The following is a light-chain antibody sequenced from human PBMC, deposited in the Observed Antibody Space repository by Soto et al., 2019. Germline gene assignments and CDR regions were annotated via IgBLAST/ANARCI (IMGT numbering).Light chain of an antibody. CDR2: GNS. CDR3: QSYDISLNAWV. CDR1: SSNIGAEYD. Sequence: QPVLTQPPSVSGAPGQRVTISCSGSSSNIGAEYDVHWYQQLPGTAPKDLIYGNSNRPSGVPDRFSGAKSGTSASLAITGLQAADEADYYCQSYDISLNAWVFGGGTQLTVL. J-gene: IGLJ3*02. V-gene: IGLV1-40*01.